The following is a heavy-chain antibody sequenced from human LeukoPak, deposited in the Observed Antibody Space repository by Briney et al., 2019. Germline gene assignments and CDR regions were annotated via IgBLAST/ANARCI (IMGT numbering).Heavy chain of an antibody. D-gene: IGHD6-19*01. J-gene: IGHJ3*02. Sequence: PSETLSLTCTVSGGSISSGSYYWGWIRQPPGKGLEWIGSIYYSGSTYYNPSLKSRVTISVDTSKNQFSLKLSSVTAADTAVYYCARSPQQWLVRVTGAFDIWGQGTMVTVSS. CDR1: GGSISSGSYY. V-gene: IGHV4-39*01. CDR3: ARSPQQWLVRVTGAFDI. CDR2: IYYSGST.